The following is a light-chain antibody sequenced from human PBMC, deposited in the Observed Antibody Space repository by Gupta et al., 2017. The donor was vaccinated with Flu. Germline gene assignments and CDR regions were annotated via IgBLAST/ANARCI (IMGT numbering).Light chain of an antibody. CDR1: NIGSKS. Sequence: YVLTQPPSVSVAPGQTAKIPCGANNIGSKSVNWYQQRPGQAHLVGLEDDGARPSGIPERFSCSNSGNADTLTISRVEAGDEADDDCQVWASVPDHRWVFGGGTKLTVL. J-gene: IGLJ3*02. CDR3: QVWASVPDHRWV. CDR2: DDG. V-gene: IGLV3-21*02.